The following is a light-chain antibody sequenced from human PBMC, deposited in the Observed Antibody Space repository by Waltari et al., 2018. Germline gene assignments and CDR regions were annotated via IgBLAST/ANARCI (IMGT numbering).Light chain of an antibody. J-gene: IGKJ5*01. V-gene: IGKV3-15*01. CDR1: QSVTTN. Sequence: EVVMTQSPAILSVSPGERATLSCRASQSVTTNVAWYQQKPGQTPRLLIFGASSRATGGPARFSGSGSGTDFTLTISDLQSDDFAVYYCQQSDNWPPITFGQGTRLEIK. CDR2: GAS. CDR3: QQSDNWPPIT.